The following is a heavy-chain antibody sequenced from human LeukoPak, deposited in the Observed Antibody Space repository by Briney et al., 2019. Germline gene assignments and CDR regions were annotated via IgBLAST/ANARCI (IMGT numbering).Heavy chain of an antibody. CDR2: ISSNGGSI. Sequence: GGSLRLSCAASEFTFSDYAMHWVRQAPGKELEYVSAISSNGGSIHYANSVKGRFTISRDNSKNTLYLQMDSLRAEDMAVYYCARDTCGCGSGWHLYWYFDLWGRGTLVTVSS. V-gene: IGHV3-64*01. CDR3: ARDTCGCGSGWHLYWYFDL. D-gene: IGHD6-19*01. J-gene: IGHJ2*01. CDR1: EFTFSDYA.